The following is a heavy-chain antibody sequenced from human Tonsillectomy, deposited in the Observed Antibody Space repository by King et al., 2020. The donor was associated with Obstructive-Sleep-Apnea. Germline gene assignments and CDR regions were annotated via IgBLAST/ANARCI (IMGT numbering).Heavy chain of an antibody. CDR3: AKDYYGSGSPSESFDY. CDR1: GFTFSNYA. Sequence: VQLVESGGGLVQPGGSLRLSCAASGFTFSNYAMSWVRQAPGKGLEWVSGVSGGGGTPYYADSVKGRFTISRDNSKNTLYLQMNSLRAEDTAVYYCAKDYYGSGSPSESFDYWGQGTLVTVSS. V-gene: IGHV3-23*04. CDR2: VSGGGGTP. D-gene: IGHD3-10*01. J-gene: IGHJ4*02.